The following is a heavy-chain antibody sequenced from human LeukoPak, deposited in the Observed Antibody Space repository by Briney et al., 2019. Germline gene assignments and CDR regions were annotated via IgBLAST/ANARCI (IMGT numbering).Heavy chain of an antibody. CDR1: GGSISSYY. V-gene: IGHV4-59*08. Sequence: PSETLSLTCTVSGGSISSYYWTWIRRPPGKGLEWIGQIYSSGSTNYNPSLKSRVTMSVDTSKNQFSLKLNSVTAADTALYFCSRRSSSTGWSFDYWGQGTLVAVSS. D-gene: IGHD6-19*01. CDR3: SRRSSSTGWSFDY. CDR2: IYSSGST. J-gene: IGHJ4*02.